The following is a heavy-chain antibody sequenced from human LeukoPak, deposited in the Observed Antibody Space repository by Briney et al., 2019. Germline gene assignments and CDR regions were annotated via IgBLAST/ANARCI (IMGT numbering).Heavy chain of an antibody. D-gene: IGHD5-18*01. CDR1: GGSVTTHH. Sequence: SETLSLTCTVFGGSVTTHHWNWIRQTPGKGLEWIGYVFDSGRTKVNPSLKSRVVLSADTSKNQLSLRLNSVTAADTAMYYCTTIKRGDIFGYFDFWGQESWSPSPQ. CDR2: VFDSGRT. V-gene: IGHV4-59*02. J-gene: IGHJ4*01. CDR3: TTIKRGDIFGYFDF.